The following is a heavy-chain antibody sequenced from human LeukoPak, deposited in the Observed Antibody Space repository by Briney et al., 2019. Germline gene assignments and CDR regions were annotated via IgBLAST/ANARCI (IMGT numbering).Heavy chain of an antibody. CDR1: GFYFSGFA. D-gene: IGHD1-26*01. Sequence: QSGGSLRLSCETSGFYFSGFAMSWVRQAPGKGPEWVSTISGTGGSTYYAASVKGRFTISRDNSNNTVSLQMDSLRAEDTALYYCAHPGATNVGYWGQGTLVTVSP. CDR2: ISGTGGST. V-gene: IGHV3-23*01. CDR3: AHPGATNVGY. J-gene: IGHJ1*01.